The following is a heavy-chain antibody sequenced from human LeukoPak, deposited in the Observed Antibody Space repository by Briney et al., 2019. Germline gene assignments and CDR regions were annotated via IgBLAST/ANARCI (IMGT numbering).Heavy chain of an antibody. D-gene: IGHD6-19*01. J-gene: IGHJ4*02. CDR2: ISSSSSTI. CDR3: ARELAVAGLAFDY. CDR1: GFTFSSYS. V-gene: IGHV3-48*01. Sequence: GGSLRLSCAASGFTFSSYSMNWVRQAPGKGLEWVSYISSSSSTIYYADSVKGRFTISRDNAKNSLYLQMNSLRAEDTAVYYCARELAVAGLAFDYWGQGTLVTVSS.